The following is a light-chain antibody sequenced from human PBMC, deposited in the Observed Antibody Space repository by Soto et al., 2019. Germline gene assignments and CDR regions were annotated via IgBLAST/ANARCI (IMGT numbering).Light chain of an antibody. V-gene: IGLV2-14*01. CDR3: SSYTTSSTRV. CDR2: EVQ. CDR1: SSDVGGSNY. J-gene: IGLJ3*02. Sequence: QSALTQPASVSGSPGQSITISCTGTSSDVGGSNYVSWYQLRPGKVPKLIIFEVQNRPSGVSDRFSGSKSGNTASLTISGLQAEDEADYYCSSYTTSSTRVFGGGTKVTVL.